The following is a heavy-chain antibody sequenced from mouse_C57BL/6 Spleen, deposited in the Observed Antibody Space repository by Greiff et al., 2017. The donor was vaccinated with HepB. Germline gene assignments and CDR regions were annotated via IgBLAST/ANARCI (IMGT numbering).Heavy chain of an antibody. V-gene: IGHV1-54*01. CDR3: ARDDMDY. CDR1: GYAFTNYL. J-gene: IGHJ4*01. Sequence: VKLQESGAELVRPGTSVKVSCKASGYAFTNYLIEWVKQRPGQGLEWIGVINPGSGGTNYNEKFKGKATLTADKSSSTAYMQLSSLTSEDSAVYFCARDDMDYWGQGTSVTVSS. CDR2: INPGSGGT.